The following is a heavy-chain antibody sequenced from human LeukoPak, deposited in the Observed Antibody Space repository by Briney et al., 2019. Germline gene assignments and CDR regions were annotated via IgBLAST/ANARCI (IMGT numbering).Heavy chain of an antibody. J-gene: IGHJ4*02. D-gene: IGHD6-13*01. CDR1: GFTFSSYA. Sequence: GGSLRLSCAASGFTFSSYAMSWVRQAPGKGLEWVSAISGSGGSTYYADSVKGRFTISRDNSKNTLYLQMNSLRAEDTAVYYCAKDIDPRRFGIAALSYFDYWGQGTLVTVSS. CDR2: ISGSGGST. CDR3: AKDIDPRRFGIAALSYFDY. V-gene: IGHV3-23*01.